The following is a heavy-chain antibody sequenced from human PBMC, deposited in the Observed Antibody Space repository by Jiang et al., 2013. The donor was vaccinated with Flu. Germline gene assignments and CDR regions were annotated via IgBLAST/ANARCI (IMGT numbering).Heavy chain of an antibody. V-gene: IGHV3-30-3*01. Sequence: AMHWVRPRRPGKGLEWVAVISYDGSNKYYADSVKGRFTISRDNSKNTLYLQMNSLRAEDTAVYYCARGDYGGNWDYWGQGTLVTVSS. D-gene: IGHD4-23*01. CDR2: ISYDGSNK. J-gene: IGHJ4*02. CDR3: ARGDYGGNWDY. CDR1: A.